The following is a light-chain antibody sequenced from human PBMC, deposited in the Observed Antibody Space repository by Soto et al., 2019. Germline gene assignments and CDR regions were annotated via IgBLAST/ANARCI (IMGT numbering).Light chain of an antibody. V-gene: IGKV1-39*01. CDR1: QSISNY. CDR2: AAS. CDR3: QQSYITPFS. Sequence: DIQMTQSPSSLSASVGDRVTITCRASQSISNYLNWYQQKPGKAPKLLIYAASSSQSEVPSRFSGNGSGTDFTLTSSSLQPEDIVTYYCQQSYITPFSFGPGTKVEIK. J-gene: IGKJ3*01.